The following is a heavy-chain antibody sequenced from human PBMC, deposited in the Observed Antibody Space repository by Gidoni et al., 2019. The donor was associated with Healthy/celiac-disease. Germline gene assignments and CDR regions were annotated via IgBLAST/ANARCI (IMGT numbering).Heavy chain of an antibody. CDR2: MNPNSGNT. V-gene: IGHV1-8*01. J-gene: IGHJ6*02. CDR3: ARGTYYPYYYYGMDV. CDR1: GYTFTRYD. D-gene: IGHD3-10*01. Sequence: QVQLVQSGAEVKKPRASVKVSCKASGYTFTRYDINWVRQATGQGLEWMGWMNPNSGNTGYAQKFQVRVTMTRNTSISTAYMELSSLRSEDTAVYYCARGTYYPYYYYGMDVWGQGTTVTVSS.